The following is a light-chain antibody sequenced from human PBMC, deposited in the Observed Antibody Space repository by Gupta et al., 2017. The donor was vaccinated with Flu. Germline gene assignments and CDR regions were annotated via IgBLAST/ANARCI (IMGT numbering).Light chain of an antibody. CDR2: GPS. CDR3: QQYDTSPFT. V-gene: IGKV3-20*01. Sequence: EIVLTQSPGTLSLSPGERATLSCRASESVSSPYVAWYQQKPGQAPRLLIYGPSSRATGIPDRFSGSGSETDFTLTIARLEPEEFAVYYCQQYDTSPFTFGRGTRLEIK. J-gene: IGKJ5*01. CDR1: ESVSSPY.